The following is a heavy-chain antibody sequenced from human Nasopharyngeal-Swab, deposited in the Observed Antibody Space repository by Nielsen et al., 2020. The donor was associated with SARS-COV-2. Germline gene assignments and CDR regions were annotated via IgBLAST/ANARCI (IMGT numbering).Heavy chain of an antibody. D-gene: IGHD3-3*01. CDR2: IYYSGST. V-gene: IGHV4-39*02. Sequence: SETLSLTCTVSGGSISSSSYYWGWIRQPPGKGLEWIGSIYYSGSTYYNPSLKSRVTISIDTSKNQFSLKLSSVTAADTAVYYCVREIITIFGVVIPNWFDPWGQGTLVTVSS. J-gene: IGHJ5*02. CDR3: VREIITIFGVVIPNWFDP. CDR1: GGSISSSSYY.